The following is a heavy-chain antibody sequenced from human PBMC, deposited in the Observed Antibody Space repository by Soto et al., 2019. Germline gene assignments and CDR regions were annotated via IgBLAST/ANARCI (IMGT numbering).Heavy chain of an antibody. D-gene: IGHD3-3*01. V-gene: IGHV4-39*01. CDR2: IYYSGST. CDR1: GGSISSSSYY. J-gene: IGHJ5*02. Sequence: SETLSLTCTVSGGSISSSSYYWGWIRQPPGKGLEWIGSIYYSGSTYYNPSLKSRVTISVDTSKNQFSLKLSFVTAADTAVYYCARLNPSYYDFWSGYSQSSYNWFDPWGQGTLVTVSS. CDR3: ARLNPSYYDFWSGYSQSSYNWFDP.